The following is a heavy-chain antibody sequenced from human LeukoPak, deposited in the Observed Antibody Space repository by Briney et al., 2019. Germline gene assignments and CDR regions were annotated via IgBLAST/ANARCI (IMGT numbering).Heavy chain of an antibody. CDR3: ESGGECGTGSYYRGYFDY. Sequence: ASVKVSCKASGYTFTVFYIHWVRQAPGQGLEWMGWIHPRSGETNYAYKFRGRVTMTRDTSINTTYMDLGSLGSNVTAYYYSESGGECGTGSYYRGYFDYWGQGTLVTVSS. CDR1: GYTFTVFY. CDR2: IHPRSGET. J-gene: IGHJ4*02. V-gene: IGHV1-2*02. D-gene: IGHD3-10*01.